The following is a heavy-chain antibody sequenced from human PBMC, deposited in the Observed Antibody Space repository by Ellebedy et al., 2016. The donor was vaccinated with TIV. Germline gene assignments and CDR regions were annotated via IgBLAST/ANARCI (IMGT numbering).Heavy chain of an antibody. D-gene: IGHD6-6*01. CDR1: GGSISSYY. V-gene: IGHV4-59*01. CDR3: ARRSREQLVGYFDY. Sequence: SETLSLTXTVSGGSISSYYWSWIRQPPGKGLEWIGYIYYSGSTNYNPSLKSRVTISVDTSKNQFSLKLSSVTAADTAVYYCARRSREQLVGYFDYWGQGAPVTVSS. CDR2: IYYSGST. J-gene: IGHJ4*02.